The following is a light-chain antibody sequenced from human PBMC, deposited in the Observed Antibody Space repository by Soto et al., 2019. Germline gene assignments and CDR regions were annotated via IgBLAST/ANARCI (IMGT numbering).Light chain of an antibody. J-gene: IGLJ3*02. CDR3: QSYDSSLSAL. V-gene: IGLV1-40*01. CDR2: GNS. CDR1: SSNIGAGYD. Sequence: QSVLTQPPSVSVAPGQRVTISCTGSSSNIGAGYDVHWYQQLPGTDPKLLIYGNSNRPSGVPDRFSGSKSGTSASLAITGLQAEDAADYYCQSYDSSLSALFGGGTKLTVL.